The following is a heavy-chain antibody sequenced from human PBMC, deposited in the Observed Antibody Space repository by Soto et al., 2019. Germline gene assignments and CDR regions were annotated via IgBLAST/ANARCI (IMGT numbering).Heavy chain of an antibody. D-gene: IGHD2-21*01. CDR1: GGAFGRYS. CDR3: ARGDEMTAVIIFEY. V-gene: IGHV1-69*13. Sequence: SVKVSCKASGGAFGRYSVSWVRQAPGQGLEWIGGVIPVFNTSNYSLKFQGRVAIFADLSTSTVFMELRSLRSEGTSLYFCARGDEMTAVIIFEYGGQGPLVTVSS. J-gene: IGHJ4*02. CDR2: VIPVFNTS.